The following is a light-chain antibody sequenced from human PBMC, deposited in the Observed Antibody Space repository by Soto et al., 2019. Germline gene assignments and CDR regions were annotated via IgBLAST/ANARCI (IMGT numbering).Light chain of an antibody. CDR1: SSDVGGYNY. J-gene: IGLJ2*01. CDR3: SSYAGSSYAGSNNVV. Sequence: QSVLTQPPSASGSPGQSVTISCTGTSSDVGGYNYVSWYQQHPGKAPKLMIYEVAKRPSGVPDRFSGSKSGNTASLTVSGLQTEDEADYYCSSYAGSSYAGSNNVVFGGGTKLTVL. CDR2: EVA. V-gene: IGLV2-8*01.